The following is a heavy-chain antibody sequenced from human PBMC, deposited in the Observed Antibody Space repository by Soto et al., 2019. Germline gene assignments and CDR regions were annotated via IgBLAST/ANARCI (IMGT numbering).Heavy chain of an antibody. CDR2: IDPSDSYT. CDR1: GYSFTSYW. CDR3: AGNSSWYFYYGMDV. J-gene: IGHJ6*02. V-gene: IGHV5-10-1*01. Sequence: GEALKISCKGSGYSFTSYWISWVRQMPGKGLEWMGRIDPSDSYTNYSPSFQGHVTISADKSISTAYLQWSSLKASDTAMYYCAGNSSWYFYYGMDVWGQGTTVTVSS. D-gene: IGHD6-13*01.